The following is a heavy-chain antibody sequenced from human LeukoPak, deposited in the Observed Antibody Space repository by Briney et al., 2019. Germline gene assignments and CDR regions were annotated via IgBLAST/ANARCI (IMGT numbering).Heavy chain of an antibody. Sequence: GGSLRLSCAASGFTVSTNYMSWVRQAPGKGPEWVSVIYSGGITYYAASVKGRFTISRDNSKNTLSLQMNSLRAEDTAVYYCARHSGGDSYGYYFDYWGQGTLVTVSS. D-gene: IGHD2-21*01. CDR2: IYSGGIT. J-gene: IGHJ4*02. V-gene: IGHV3-66*04. CDR3: ARHSGGDSYGYYFDY. CDR1: GFTVSTNY.